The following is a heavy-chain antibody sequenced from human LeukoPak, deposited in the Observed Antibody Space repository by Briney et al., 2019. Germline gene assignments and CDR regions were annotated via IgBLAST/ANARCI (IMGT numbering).Heavy chain of an antibody. J-gene: IGHJ3*02. CDR1: GFTFSSYS. Sequence: SGGSLRLSCAASGFTFSSYSMTWVRQAPGKGLEWVSYISSSSSTIYYADSVKGRFTISRDNAKNSLYLQMNSLRAEDTAVYYCAREEPIVEATQAAFDIWGQGTMVTVSS. D-gene: IGHD1-26*01. V-gene: IGHV3-48*01. CDR2: ISSSSSTI. CDR3: AREEPIVEATQAAFDI.